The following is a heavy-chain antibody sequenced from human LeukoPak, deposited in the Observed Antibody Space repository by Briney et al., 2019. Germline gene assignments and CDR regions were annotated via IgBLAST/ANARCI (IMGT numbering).Heavy chain of an antibody. CDR1: GFTFSNYG. Sequence: GGSLRLSCAASGFTFSNYGMHWVRQAPGKGLEWVAFIRYDGSDKHYADSVKGRFTISRDSSKNTVYLQMNSLRDEDTAVYYCAKAPYRGGSSWTEFDYWGQGTLVTVSS. J-gene: IGHJ4*02. CDR3: AKAPYRGGSSWTEFDY. V-gene: IGHV3-30*02. CDR2: IRYDGSDK. D-gene: IGHD6-13*01.